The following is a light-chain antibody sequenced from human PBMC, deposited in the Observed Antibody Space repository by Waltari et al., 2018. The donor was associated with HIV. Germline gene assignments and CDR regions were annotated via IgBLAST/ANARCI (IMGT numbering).Light chain of an antibody. CDR1: HDISTW. V-gene: IGKV1D-12*01. Sequence: IQMTLTPSSVSASVGYRVTITCRASHDISTWLAWYQKKPGKAPNLLFSCPSYLESGVPSRFSGSESGTTFTLTINSLRTEDFATYCCQQTNTFPWTFGQGTRVDIK. J-gene: IGKJ1*01. CDR3: QQTNTFPWT. CDR2: CPS.